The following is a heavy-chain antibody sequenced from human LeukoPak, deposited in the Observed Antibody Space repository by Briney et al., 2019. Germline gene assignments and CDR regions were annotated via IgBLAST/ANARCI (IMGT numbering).Heavy chain of an antibody. Sequence: GGSLRLSCAASGFTVSSNYMSWVRQAPGKGLEWVSVIYSGGSTYYADSVKGRFTISRDNSKNTLYLQMNSLRAEDTAVYYCARDNSGSLHWGAFDIWGQGTMVTVSS. CDR3: ARDNSGSLHWGAFDI. J-gene: IGHJ3*02. V-gene: IGHV3-53*01. CDR2: IYSGGST. CDR1: GFTVSSNY. D-gene: IGHD1-26*01.